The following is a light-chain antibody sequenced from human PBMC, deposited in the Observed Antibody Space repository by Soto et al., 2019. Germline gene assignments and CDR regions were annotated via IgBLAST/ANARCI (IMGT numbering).Light chain of an antibody. V-gene: IGKV1-39*01. CDR3: EQSYSTPLT. J-gene: IGKJ4*01. CDR1: QSISTY. Sequence: DIQMTQSPYSLSASVGDTVTITCRASQSISTYLNWYQQKPGKAPELLIYAASSLQSGVPLRFTGSGSGTDFTLTIICLPTEDFASYYCEQSYSTPLTFGGGTKVEIK. CDR2: AAS.